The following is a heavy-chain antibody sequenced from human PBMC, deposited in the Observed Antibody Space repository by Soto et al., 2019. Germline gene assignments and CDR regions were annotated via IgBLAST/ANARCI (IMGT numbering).Heavy chain of an antibody. J-gene: IGHJ4*02. CDR1: GASIGSSGPY. Sequence: PSETLSLTXTVSGASIGSSGPYWSWIRQLPGKGLEWIGDINHTGSTNYNPSLKSRVTISVDTSKNQFSLKLSSVTAADTAVYYCARKVNRGYSYGYPFDYWGQGTLVTVSS. V-gene: IGHV4-39*07. D-gene: IGHD5-18*01. CDR3: ARKVNRGYSYGYPFDY. CDR2: INHTGST.